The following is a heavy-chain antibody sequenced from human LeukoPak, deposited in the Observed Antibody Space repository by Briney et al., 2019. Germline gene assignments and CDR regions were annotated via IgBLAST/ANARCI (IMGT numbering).Heavy chain of an antibody. CDR3: ARLDEGITMVRGVIPDY. Sequence: GESLKISCKGSGYSFTSYWIGWVRQMPGKGLEWMGIIYPGDSDTRYSPSFQGQVTISADKSISTAYLQWSSLKASDTAMYYCARLDEGITMVRGVIPDYWGQGTLVTVSS. CDR2: IYPGDSDT. D-gene: IGHD3-10*01. V-gene: IGHV5-51*01. CDR1: GYSFTSYW. J-gene: IGHJ4*02.